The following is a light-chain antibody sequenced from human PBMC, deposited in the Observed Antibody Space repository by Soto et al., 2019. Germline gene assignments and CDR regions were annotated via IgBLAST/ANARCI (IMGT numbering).Light chain of an antibody. Sequence: NVLTLSPGALFLSPGEVATLSCGASETITDNFLARYQQKPGLAPRLIVYYVYIRAIGIPDRLTGSGSGTDFTLTISTLEPEDFAVYYCQHYDYYSSTFGGGTRVEI. J-gene: IGKJ4*01. CDR1: ETITDNF. CDR2: YVY. V-gene: IGKV3D-20*01. CDR3: QHYDYYSST.